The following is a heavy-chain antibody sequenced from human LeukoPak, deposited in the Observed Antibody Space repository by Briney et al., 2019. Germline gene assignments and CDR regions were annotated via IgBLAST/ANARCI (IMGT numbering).Heavy chain of an antibody. V-gene: IGHV3-11*01. Sequence: GGSLRLSCAASGFTFSDYYMSWIRQAPGKGLEWVSYISSSGSTICYADSAKGRFTISRDNAKNSLYLQMNSLRAEDTAVYYCARARITMVRGGTDYMDVWGKGTTVTVSS. CDR3: ARARITMVRGGTDYMDV. D-gene: IGHD3-10*01. CDR2: ISSSGSTI. J-gene: IGHJ6*03. CDR1: GFTFSDYY.